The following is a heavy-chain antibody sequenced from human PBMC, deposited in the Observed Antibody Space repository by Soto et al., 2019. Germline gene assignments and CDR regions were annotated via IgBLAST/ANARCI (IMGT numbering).Heavy chain of an antibody. D-gene: IGHD2-8*02. Sequence: EVQLVESGGGLVKPGGSLRLSCAAAGFTFSDGWMNWVRQAPGKGLEWVGRIKSKISGGTADYVAPVIGRFTISRDDSKNTVYLQMNSLKIDDTAVYYCTTTGGHLHSDPFDYWGQGALVTVSS. J-gene: IGHJ4*02. CDR3: TTTGGHLHSDPFDY. CDR1: GFTFSDGW. CDR2: IKSKISGGTA. V-gene: IGHV3-15*07.